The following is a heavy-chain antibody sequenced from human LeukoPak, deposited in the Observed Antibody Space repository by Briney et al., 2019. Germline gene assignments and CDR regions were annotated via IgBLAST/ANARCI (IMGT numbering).Heavy chain of an antibody. D-gene: IGHD3-3*01. V-gene: IGHV3-7*04. J-gene: IGHJ4*02. Sequence: GGSLRLSCAASGFTFSSYAMSWVRQAPGKGLEWVGNIKQDGSEKYYVDSVKGRFTISRDNAKSSLYLQMNSLRVEDTAVYYCARGSGHTIDYWGQGTLVTVSS. CDR1: GFTFSSYA. CDR2: IKQDGSEK. CDR3: ARGSGHTIDY.